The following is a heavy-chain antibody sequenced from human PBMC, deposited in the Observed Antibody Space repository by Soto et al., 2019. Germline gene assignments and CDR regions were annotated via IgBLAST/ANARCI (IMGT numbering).Heavy chain of an antibody. J-gene: IGHJ4*02. D-gene: IGHD3-22*01. V-gene: IGHV3-23*01. Sequence: PGGSLRLSCAASGFTFSSYAMSWVRQAPGKGLEWVSAISGSGGSTYYADSVKGRFTISRDNSKNTLYLQMNSLTAEDTAVYYCAKEGLTMIVVVITTYFDYWGQGTLVTVSS. CDR1: GFTFSSYA. CDR3: AKEGLTMIVVVITTYFDY. CDR2: ISGSGGST.